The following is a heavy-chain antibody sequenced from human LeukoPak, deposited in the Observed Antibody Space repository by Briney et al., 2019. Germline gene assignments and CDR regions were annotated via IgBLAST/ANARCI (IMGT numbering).Heavy chain of an antibody. Sequence: SETLSLTCTVSGGSISSYYWSWIRQPPGKGLEWIAYISDIGSIDYNPSLKSRVTISLETSKNQFSLKLSSVTAADTAVYYCAGHHPRNTVDFWGQGTLVTVSS. CDR1: GGSISSYY. V-gene: IGHV4-59*08. CDR2: ISDIGSI. D-gene: IGHD2-8*02. CDR3: AGHHPRNTVDF. J-gene: IGHJ4*02.